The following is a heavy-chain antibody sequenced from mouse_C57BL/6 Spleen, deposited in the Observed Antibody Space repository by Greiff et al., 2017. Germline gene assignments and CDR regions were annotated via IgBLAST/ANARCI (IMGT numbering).Heavy chain of an antibody. D-gene: IGHD2-3*01. J-gene: IGHJ2*01. Sequence: VQLQQSGAELVRPGASVTLSCKASGYTFTDYDMHWVKQTPVHGLEWIGAIDPETGGTAYNQKFKGKAILTADKSSSTAYMELRSLTSEDSAVYYCTRRDGYYFDYWGQGTTLTVSS. CDR2: IDPETGGT. V-gene: IGHV1-15*01. CDR1: GYTFTDYD. CDR3: TRRDGYYFDY.